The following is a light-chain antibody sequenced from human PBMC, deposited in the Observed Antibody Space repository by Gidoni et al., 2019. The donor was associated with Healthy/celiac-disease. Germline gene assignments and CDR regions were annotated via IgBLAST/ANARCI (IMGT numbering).Light chain of an antibody. V-gene: IGKV3-11*01. CDR2: DAS. CDR1: QSISSY. CDR3: QQRSNWPPT. Sequence: EIVLTQSPATLSLSPWERATLSCRASQSISSYLAWYQQKPGQSPRLLIYDASNRATGIPARFSGSGSGTDFTLTISNLEPEDFAVYYSQQRSNWPPTFGGGTKVEIK. J-gene: IGKJ4*01.